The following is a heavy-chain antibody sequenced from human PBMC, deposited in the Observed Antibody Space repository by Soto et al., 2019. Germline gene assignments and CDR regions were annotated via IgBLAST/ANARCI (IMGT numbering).Heavy chain of an antibody. D-gene: IGHD1-26*01. CDR1: GGSISSSNW. CDR2: IYHSGYT. CDR3: ARDVRVVGGTTAYYGMDV. V-gene: IGHV4-4*02. Sequence: TSETLSLTCAVSGGSISSSNWWSWVRQPPGKGLEWIGEIYHSGYTNYNPSLKSRVTILVDKSKNQLSLRLSSVTAADTAVYYCARDVRVVGGTTAYYGMDVWGQGTTVTVSS. J-gene: IGHJ6*02.